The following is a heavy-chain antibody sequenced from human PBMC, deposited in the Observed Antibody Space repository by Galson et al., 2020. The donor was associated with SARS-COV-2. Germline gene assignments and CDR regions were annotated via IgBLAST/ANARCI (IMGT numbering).Heavy chain of an antibody. J-gene: IGHJ4*02. V-gene: IGHV4-34*01. Sequence: SETLSLTCAVYGGSFSGYYWSWIRQPPGKGLEWIGEINHSGSTNSNPSLKSRVTISVDTSKNQFSLKLSSVTAADTAVYYCARGRRPRVVVAATPSQPSPYFDYWGQGTLVTVSS. D-gene: IGHD2-15*01. CDR2: INHSGST. CDR1: GGSFSGYY. CDR3: ARGRRPRVVVAATPSQPSPYFDY.